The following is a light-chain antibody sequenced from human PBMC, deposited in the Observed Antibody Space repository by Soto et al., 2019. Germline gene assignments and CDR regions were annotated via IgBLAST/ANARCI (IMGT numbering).Light chain of an antibody. J-gene: IGLJ1*01. Sequence: QSVLTQPASVSGSPGQSITISCTGTSSDVGSYNLVSWYQQHPGKAPKLMIFEVTKRPSGVSSRFSGSKSDNTASLTISGLQTEDEADYYCCSYAGSSTHYVFGTGTKVTVL. V-gene: IGLV2-23*02. CDR2: EVT. CDR1: SSDVGSYNL. CDR3: CSYAGSSTHYV.